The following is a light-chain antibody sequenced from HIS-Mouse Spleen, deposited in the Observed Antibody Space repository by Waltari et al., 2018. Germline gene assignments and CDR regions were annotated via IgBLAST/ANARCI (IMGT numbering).Light chain of an antibody. CDR3: YSTDSSGNHSV. J-gene: IGLJ2*01. CDR2: EDS. CDR1: AFTNKY. Sequence: SYELTQPPSVSVSPGQTARTTCSADAFTNKYAYWYQQKSGQAPVLVSYEDSKRPSGIPERFSGSSSGTMATLTISGAQVEDEADYYCYSTDSSGNHSVFGGGTKLTVL. V-gene: IGLV3-10*01.